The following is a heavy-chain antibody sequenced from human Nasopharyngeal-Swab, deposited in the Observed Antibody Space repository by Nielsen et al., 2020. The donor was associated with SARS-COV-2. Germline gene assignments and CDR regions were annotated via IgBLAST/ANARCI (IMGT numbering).Heavy chain of an antibody. J-gene: IGHJ5*02. CDR2: ISPNSGDT. CDR1: GYTFTDYY. D-gene: IGHD5-12*01. CDR3: ARAKGDIVATIRVWGFDP. Sequence: ASVKVSCKASGYTFTDYYIHWVRQAPGQGPECMGRISPNSGDTVYARKFQGRVTMTRDTSISTTYMELSRLRSDDTAVYYCARAKGDIVATIRVWGFDPWGQGTLVTVSS. V-gene: IGHV1-2*06.